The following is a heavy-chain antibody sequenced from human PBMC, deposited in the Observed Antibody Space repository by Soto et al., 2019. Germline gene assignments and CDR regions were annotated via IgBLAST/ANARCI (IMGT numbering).Heavy chain of an antibody. CDR3: ARLVYSGYDWGGSPDY. CDR2: ISAYNGNT. Sequence: GASVKVSCKASGYTFTSYGISWVRQAPGQGLEWMGWISAYNGNTNYAQKLQGRVTMTTDTSTSTAYMELRSLRSDDTAVYYCARLVYSGYDWGGSPDYWGQGTLVTVS. D-gene: IGHD5-12*01. J-gene: IGHJ4*02. V-gene: IGHV1-18*01. CDR1: GYTFTSYG.